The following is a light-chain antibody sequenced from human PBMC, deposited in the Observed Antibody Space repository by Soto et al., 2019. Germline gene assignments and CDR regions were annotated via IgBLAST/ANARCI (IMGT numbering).Light chain of an antibody. CDR2: AAS. Sequence: DIQFTQCPSFLSASVGDRVTIQCRASQGIRSYLAWYPQKPGKAPKILIYAASTLQSGVPSRCSGSGAGTEFTLSISSLQPEDFATYDCQQLNSYPWTFGQGTQVDIK. CDR1: QGIRSY. J-gene: IGKJ1*01. CDR3: QQLNSYPWT. V-gene: IGKV1-9*01.